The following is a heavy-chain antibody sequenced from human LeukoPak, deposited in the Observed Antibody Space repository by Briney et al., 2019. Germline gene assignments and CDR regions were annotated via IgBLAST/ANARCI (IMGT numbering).Heavy chain of an antibody. V-gene: IGHV3-30*04. CDR1: GFTFSSYA. CDR3: ARDSRSADAFDI. J-gene: IGHJ3*02. D-gene: IGHD2-15*01. CDR2: ISYDGSNK. Sequence: HPGRSLRLSCAASGFTFSSYAMHWVRQAPGKGLEWVAVISYDGSNKYYADSVKGRFTISRDNSKNTLYLQMNSLRAEDTAVYYCARDSRSADAFDIWGQGTMVTVSS.